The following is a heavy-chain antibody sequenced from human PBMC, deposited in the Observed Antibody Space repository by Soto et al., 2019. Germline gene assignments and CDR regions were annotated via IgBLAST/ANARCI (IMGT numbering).Heavy chain of an antibody. CDR3: ARGQHYDFWSGYSTNYYYYGKDV. D-gene: IGHD3-3*01. Sequence: ASVKVSCKASGYTFTGYYMHWVRQAPGQGLEWMGWINPNSGGTNYAQKFQGRVTMTRDTSISTAYMELSRLRSDDTAVYYCARGQHYDFWSGYSTNYYYYGKDVWGQGTTVTVSS. J-gene: IGHJ6*02. CDR2: INPNSGGT. CDR1: GYTFTGYY. V-gene: IGHV1-2*02.